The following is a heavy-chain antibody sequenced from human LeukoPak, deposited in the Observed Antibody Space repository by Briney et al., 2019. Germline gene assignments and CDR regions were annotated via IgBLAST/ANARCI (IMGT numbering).Heavy chain of an antibody. V-gene: IGHV4-34*01. D-gene: IGHD6-13*01. CDR1: GGSFSGYY. J-gene: IGHJ6*03. CDR3: ARLRRVRGSSWYSGPYYYYYYMDV. CDR2: INHSGST. Sequence: PSETLSLTCAVYGGSFSGYYWSWIRQPPGKGLEWIGEINHSGSTNYNPSLKSRVTISVDTSKNQFSPKLSSVTAADTAVYYCARLRRVRGSSWYSGPYYYYYYMDVWGKGTTVTISS.